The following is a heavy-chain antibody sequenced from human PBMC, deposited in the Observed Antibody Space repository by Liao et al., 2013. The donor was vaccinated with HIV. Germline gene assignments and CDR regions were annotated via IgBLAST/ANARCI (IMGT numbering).Heavy chain of an antibody. Sequence: QVQLQESGPGLVKPSQTLSLTCTVSGGSISSGSYYWSWIRQPAGKGLEWIGRIYTSGSTNYNPSLKSRVTISVDTSKNQFSLKLSSVTAADTAVYYCAREWGGYYDSSGYGIDYWGQGTLVTVSS. CDR2: IYTSGST. J-gene: IGHJ4*02. D-gene: IGHD3-22*01. V-gene: IGHV4-61*02. CDR1: GGSISSGSYY. CDR3: AREWGGYYDSSGYGIDY.